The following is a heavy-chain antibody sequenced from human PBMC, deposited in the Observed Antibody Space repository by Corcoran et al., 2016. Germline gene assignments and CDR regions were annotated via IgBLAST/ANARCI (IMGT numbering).Heavy chain of an antibody. Sequence: QVQLVQSGAEVKKPGASVKVSCKASGYTFTGYYMHWVRQAPGQGLEWMGWINPNSGGTNYAQKFLGRVTMTRDTSISTAYMELSRLRSDDTAVYYCARQIMITFGGVIDYYFDYWGQGTLVTVSS. J-gene: IGHJ4*02. CDR2: INPNSGGT. CDR3: ARQIMITFGGVIDYYFDY. V-gene: IGHV1-2*02. CDR1: GYTFTGYY. D-gene: IGHD3-16*02.